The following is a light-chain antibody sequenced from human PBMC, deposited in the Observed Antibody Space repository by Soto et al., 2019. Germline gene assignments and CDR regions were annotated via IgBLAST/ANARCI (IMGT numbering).Light chain of an antibody. V-gene: IGKV3-15*01. Sequence: EIVMTQSPATLSVSPGERATLSCRASQSVSSKLAWYQQKPGQAPRLLIYGASTRATGIPARFSGSGSGTDFTLTISSLEPEDFAVYYCQQRSNWPRGITFGQGTRLEI. CDR3: QQRSNWPRGIT. J-gene: IGKJ5*01. CDR1: QSVSSK. CDR2: GAS.